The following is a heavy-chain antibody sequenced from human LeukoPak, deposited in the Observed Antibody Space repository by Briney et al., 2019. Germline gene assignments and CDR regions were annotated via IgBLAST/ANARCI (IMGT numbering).Heavy chain of an antibody. J-gene: IGHJ4*02. D-gene: IGHD6-19*01. CDR1: GASISSGSNY. CDR3: AKDEMVKILAVAGTGFYFDY. V-gene: IGHV4-39*07. CDR2: IYSSGST. Sequence: SETLSLTCSVSGASISSGSNYWGWIRQPPGKTLEWIGSIYSSGSTYYNPSLKSRVIIIIDTPKNHFSLTLSSVTAADTAVYYCAKDEMVKILAVAGTGFYFDYWGQGTLVTVSS.